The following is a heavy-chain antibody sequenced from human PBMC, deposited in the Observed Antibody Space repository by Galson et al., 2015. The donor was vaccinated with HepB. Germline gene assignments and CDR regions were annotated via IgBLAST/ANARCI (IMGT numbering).Heavy chain of an antibody. CDR1: GFTFSSYG. Sequence: SLSLSCAASGFTFSSYGMHWVRQAPGKGLEWVAVISYDGSNKYYADSVKGRFTISRDNSKNTLYLQMNSLRAEDTAVYYCAKVGRGYCISTSCYSDAFDIWGQGTMVTVSS. D-gene: IGHD2-2*01. CDR3: AKVGRGYCISTSCYSDAFDI. V-gene: IGHV3-30*18. CDR2: ISYDGSNK. J-gene: IGHJ3*02.